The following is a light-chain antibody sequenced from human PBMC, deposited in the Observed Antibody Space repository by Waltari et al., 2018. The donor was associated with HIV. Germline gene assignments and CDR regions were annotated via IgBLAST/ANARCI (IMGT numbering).Light chain of an antibody. V-gene: IGLV1-44*01. CDR3: AAWDDSLMGYYV. J-gene: IGLJ1*01. Sequence: QSVLTQPPSASGTPGPRVTISCSGSSSNIGIKTVNWFQQLPGTAPKLVIYNKNQRPSGVPDRCSGAKSGTSASLAISGLQSEDEADYDCAAWDDSLMGYYVFGTGTKVNVL. CDR2: NKN. CDR1: SSNIGIKT.